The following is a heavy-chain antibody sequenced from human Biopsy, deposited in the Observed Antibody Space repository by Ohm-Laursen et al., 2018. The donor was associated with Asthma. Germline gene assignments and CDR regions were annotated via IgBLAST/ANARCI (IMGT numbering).Heavy chain of an antibody. D-gene: IGHD4-17*01. CDR2: ISGSGGST. Sequence: SLRLSCTAPGFTFSSYAMSWVRQAPGKGLEWVSAISGSGGSTYYADSVKGRFTISRDKSKNTLYLQMNSLRAEDTAVYYCATFPYGDYLPLDYWGQGTLVTVSS. CDR1: GFTFSSYA. J-gene: IGHJ4*02. V-gene: IGHV3-23*01. CDR3: ATFPYGDYLPLDY.